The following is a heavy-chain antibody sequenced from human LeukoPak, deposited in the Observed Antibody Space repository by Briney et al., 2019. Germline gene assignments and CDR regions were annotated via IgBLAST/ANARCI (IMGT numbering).Heavy chain of an antibody. J-gene: IGHJ5*02. CDR3: ARDTA. CDR2: ISSSSSYI. CDR1: GLTFSSYS. Sequence: GGSLRLSCAASGLTFSSYSMNWVRQAAGKGLEWVSSISSSSSYIYYAYSVKGRFTISRDNAKNSLYLQMNTLRAEDTAVYYCARDTAWGQGTLVTVSS. V-gene: IGHV3-21*01.